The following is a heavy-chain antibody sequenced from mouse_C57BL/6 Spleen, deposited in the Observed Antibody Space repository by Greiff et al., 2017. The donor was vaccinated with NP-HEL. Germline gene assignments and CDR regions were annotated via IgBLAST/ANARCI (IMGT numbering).Heavy chain of an antibody. Sequence: EVQLQQSGTVLARPGASVKMSCKTSGYTFTSYWMHWVKQRPGQGLEWIGAIYPGNSDTSYNQKFKGKAKLTAVTSASTAYMELSSLTNEDSAVYYCTNYGSSPAWFAYWGQGTLVTVSA. CDR2: IYPGNSDT. D-gene: IGHD1-1*01. V-gene: IGHV1-5*01. J-gene: IGHJ3*01. CDR1: GYTFTSYW. CDR3: TNYGSSPAWFAY.